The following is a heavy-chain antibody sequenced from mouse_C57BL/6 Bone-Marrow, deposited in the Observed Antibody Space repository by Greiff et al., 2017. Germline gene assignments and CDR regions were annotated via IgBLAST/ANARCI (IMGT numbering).Heavy chain of an antibody. CDR1: GYTFTDYY. CDR2: INPNNGGT. J-gene: IGHJ4*01. Sequence: VQLQQSGPELVKPGASVKISCKASGYTFTDYYMNWVKQSHGKSLEWIGDINPNNGGTSYNQKFKGKATLTVDKSSSTAYMELRSLTSEDSAVYYCANYVPSMDYWGQGTSVTVSS. CDR3: ANYVPSMDY. D-gene: IGHD2-1*01. V-gene: IGHV1-26*01.